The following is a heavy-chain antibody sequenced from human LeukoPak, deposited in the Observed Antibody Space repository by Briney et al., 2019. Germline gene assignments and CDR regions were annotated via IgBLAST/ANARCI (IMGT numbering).Heavy chain of an antibody. V-gene: IGHV4-34*01. CDR3: ARHGRTYYYGSGSYHRYFDY. J-gene: IGHJ4*02. D-gene: IGHD3-10*01. Sequence: SETLSLTCAVYGGSFSGYYWSWIRQPPGKGLEWIGEINHSGSTNYNPSLKSRVTISVDTSKNQFSLKLSSVTAADTAVYYCARHGRTYYYGSGSYHRYFDYWGQGTLVTVSS. CDR1: GGSFSGYY. CDR2: INHSGST.